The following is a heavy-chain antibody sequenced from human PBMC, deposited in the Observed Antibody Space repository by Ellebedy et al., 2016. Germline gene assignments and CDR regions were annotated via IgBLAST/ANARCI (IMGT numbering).Heavy chain of an antibody. Sequence: GESLKISXAASGFTFSSHGMHWLRQAPGKGLEWVAVIWYDGTNRNYVDSVKGRFTISRDNSKNTLFLQMNSLRAEDTAIYYCASYCGSGTCYNWGQGTLVTVSS. CDR2: IWYDGTNR. J-gene: IGHJ4*02. V-gene: IGHV3-33*01. CDR1: GFTFSSHG. CDR3: ASYCGSGTCYN. D-gene: IGHD3-10*01.